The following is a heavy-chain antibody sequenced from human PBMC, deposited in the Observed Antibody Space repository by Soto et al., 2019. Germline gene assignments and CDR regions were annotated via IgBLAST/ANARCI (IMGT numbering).Heavy chain of an antibody. D-gene: IGHD3-9*01. Sequence: SETLSLTCTVSGGSISSSSYYWGWIRQPPGKGLEWIGSIYYSGSTYYNPSLKSRVTISVDTSKNLFSLKLSSVTAADTAVYYCARHYYDILTGQADYYYYYMDVWGKGTTVTVFS. CDR1: GGSISSSSYY. CDR3: ARHYYDILTGQADYYYYYMDV. CDR2: IYYSGST. V-gene: IGHV4-39*01. J-gene: IGHJ6*03.